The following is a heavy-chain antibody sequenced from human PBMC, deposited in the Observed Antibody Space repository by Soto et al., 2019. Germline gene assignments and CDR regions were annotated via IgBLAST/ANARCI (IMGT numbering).Heavy chain of an antibody. CDR2: ICYSGGSK. CDR1: GFTFSSYG. J-gene: IGHJ4*02. D-gene: IGHD5-12*01. CDR3: AKLSEWLRGGYYFDY. V-gene: IGHV3-33*08. Sequence: GGSLRLSCAASGFTFSSYGMHWVRQAPGKGLEWVSVICYSGGSKYYADSVKGRFTISRDSSENTLYLQMNSLRAVDTAVYYCAKLSEWLRGGYYFDYWGQGTLVTVSS.